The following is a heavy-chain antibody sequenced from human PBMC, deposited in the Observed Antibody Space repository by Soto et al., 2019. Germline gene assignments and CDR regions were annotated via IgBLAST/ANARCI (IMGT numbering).Heavy chain of an antibody. D-gene: IGHD3-10*01. V-gene: IGHV4-38-2*02. CDR2: IYHGGTT. J-gene: IGHJ4*01. CDR3: ASVHVMVVDRSNFDD. CDR1: GYSIISVSY. Sequence: SETLSLTCTVSGYSIISVSYWAWIRQPPGKGPEWIASIYHGGTTFYNPSLKSRITISVDTSNNQFSLKLTSVTAADTAVYYCASVHVMVVDRSNFDDWGPGHLLTVAS.